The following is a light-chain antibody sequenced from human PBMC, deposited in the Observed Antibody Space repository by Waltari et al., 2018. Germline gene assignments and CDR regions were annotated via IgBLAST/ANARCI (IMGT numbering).Light chain of an antibody. V-gene: IGLV2-14*03. Sequence: QSALTQPASVSGSPGQSITISCTGTSSDVGGNHHVSGYQQHPGQAPKLLIYDVTKWPSGVSDRFSGSKSGNTASLTISGLQAEDEADYYCNSFTSSTTWVFGGGTRVTVL. CDR1: SSDVGGNHH. CDR3: NSFTSSTTWV. CDR2: DVT. J-gene: IGLJ3*02.